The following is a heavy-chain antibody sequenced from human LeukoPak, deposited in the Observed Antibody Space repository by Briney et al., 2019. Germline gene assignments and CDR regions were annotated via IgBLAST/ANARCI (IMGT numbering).Heavy chain of an antibody. CDR3: ARLVTYYDSSGYYSGGYYFDY. CDR1: GGSISSSRYY. CDR2: ISYTGST. J-gene: IGHJ4*02. V-gene: IGHV4-39*01. D-gene: IGHD3-22*01. Sequence: SETLSLTCTVSGGSISSSRYYWGWIRQPPGKGLEWIGSISYTGSTYYNPSLKSRVTISVDTSKNQFSLKLSSVTAADTAVYYCARLVTYYDSSGYYSGGYYFDYWGQGTLVTVSS.